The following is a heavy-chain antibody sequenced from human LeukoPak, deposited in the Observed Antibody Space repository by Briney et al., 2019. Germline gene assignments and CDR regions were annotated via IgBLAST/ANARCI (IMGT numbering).Heavy chain of an antibody. D-gene: IGHD2-21*02. CDR3: ARDLYCGVDCYSGPYYYYYGMDV. V-gene: IGHV3-48*02. CDR1: GFTFSSYS. Sequence: GGSLRLSCAASGFTFSSYSMNWVRQAPGKGLEWVSYISSCSSTIYYADSVKCRFTISRVNAKNSLYLQMNSLRDEDTAVYYCARDLYCGVDCYSGPYYYYYGMDVWGQGTTVTVSS. CDR2: ISSCSSTI. J-gene: IGHJ6*02.